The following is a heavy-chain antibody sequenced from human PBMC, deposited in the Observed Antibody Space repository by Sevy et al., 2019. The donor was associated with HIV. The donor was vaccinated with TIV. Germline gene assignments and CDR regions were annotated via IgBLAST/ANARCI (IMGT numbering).Heavy chain of an antibody. D-gene: IGHD5-18*01. CDR2: SSSRHSYT. CDR3: ARIRYNYGQHYFDY. J-gene: IGHJ4*02. Sequence: GESLKISCTASGFTFSDYYMSWIRQAPGKGLEWDSYSSSRHSYTNHAGSVKGRFTISRDNAKNSLYLQMNSLRAEDTAAYYCARIRYNYGQHYFDYWGQGTLVTVSS. CDR1: GFTFSDYY. V-gene: IGHV3-11*06.